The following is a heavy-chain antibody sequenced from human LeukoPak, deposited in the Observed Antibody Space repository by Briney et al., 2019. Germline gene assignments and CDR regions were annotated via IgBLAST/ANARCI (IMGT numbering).Heavy chain of an antibody. Sequence: GGSLRLSCSASGFTLSTYAMPWVREAPGKGLEYVSAISSNGGSTYYADSVKGRFTISRDNSKNTLYLQMSSLRAEDTAVYYCVGTAMVKGFFDYWGQGTLVTVSS. CDR1: GFTLSTYA. V-gene: IGHV3-64D*06. CDR2: ISSNGGST. D-gene: IGHD5-18*01. CDR3: VGTAMVKGFFDY. J-gene: IGHJ4*02.